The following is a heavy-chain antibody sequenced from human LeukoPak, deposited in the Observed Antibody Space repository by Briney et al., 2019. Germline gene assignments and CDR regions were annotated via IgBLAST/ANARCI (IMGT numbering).Heavy chain of an antibody. Sequence: PGGSLRLSCAASGFTFGDYYMTWIRQAPGKGLEWVSYISRSSSYTSYADSVKGRFTISRDNAKNSLYLQMNSLRAEDTAVYYCARVGTYYYDGSAYYPPYFDYWGQGTLVTVSS. J-gene: IGHJ4*02. CDR3: ARVGTYYYDGSAYYPPYFDY. CDR2: ISRSSSYT. CDR1: GFTFGDYY. D-gene: IGHD3-22*01. V-gene: IGHV3-11*06.